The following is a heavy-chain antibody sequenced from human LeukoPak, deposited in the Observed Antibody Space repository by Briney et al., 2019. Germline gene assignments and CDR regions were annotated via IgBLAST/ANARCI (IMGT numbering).Heavy chain of an antibody. V-gene: IGHV3-53*01. J-gene: IGHJ4*02. Sequence: GGSLRLSCTVSGFTVSSNSMSWVRQAPGKGLEWVSFIYSDNTHYSDSVKGRVTISRDNSKNTLYLQMNSLRAEDTAVYYCARRASAYSHPYDYWGQGTLVTVPS. D-gene: IGHD4/OR15-4a*01. CDR2: IYSDNT. CDR3: ARRASAYSHPYDY. CDR1: GFTVSSNS.